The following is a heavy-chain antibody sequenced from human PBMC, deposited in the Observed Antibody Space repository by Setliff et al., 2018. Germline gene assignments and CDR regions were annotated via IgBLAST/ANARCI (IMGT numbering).Heavy chain of an antibody. D-gene: IGHD2-8*01. J-gene: IGHJ4*02. Sequence: GASVKVSCKASGYMFRSYGINWMRQAPGQGFEWMGWISAYNDNTKSSQKFQDRITMTTDTTTSTSYMELRSLRSDDTAVYYCLRLVRYCTKIACQATSGDEVWGLGTLVTVSS. CDR3: LRLVRYCTKIACQATSGDEV. V-gene: IGHV1-18*04. CDR1: GYMFRSYG. CDR2: ISAYNDNT.